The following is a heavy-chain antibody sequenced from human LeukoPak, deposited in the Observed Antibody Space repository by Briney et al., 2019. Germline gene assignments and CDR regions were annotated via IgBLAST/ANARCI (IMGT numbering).Heavy chain of an antibody. CDR3: AKDTYYYGSGSELPFDY. Sequence: PGGSLRLSCAASGFTLSTYTMNWVRQAPGKGLEWVSSITSSSVYIHCADSVKGRFTISRDNAKNSLFLQMNSLRAEDSAVYYCAKDTYYYGSGSELPFDYWGQGTLVTVSS. D-gene: IGHD3-10*01. CDR2: ITSSSVYI. V-gene: IGHV3-21*06. J-gene: IGHJ4*02. CDR1: GFTLSTYT.